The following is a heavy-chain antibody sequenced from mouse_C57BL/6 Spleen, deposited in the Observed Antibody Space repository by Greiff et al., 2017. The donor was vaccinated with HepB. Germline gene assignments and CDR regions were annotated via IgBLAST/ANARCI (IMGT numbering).Heavy chain of an antibody. CDR1: GYTFTSYG. J-gene: IGHJ4*01. CDR3: ARSGTAYYSNYDAMDY. Sequence: QVQLKQSGAELARPGASVKLSCKASGYTFTSYGISWVKQRTGQGLEWIGEIYPRSGNTYYNEKFNGKATLTADKSSSTAYMGLRSLTSEDSAVYVCARSGTAYYSNYDAMDYWGQGTSVTVSS. CDR2: IYPRSGNT. D-gene: IGHD2-5*01. V-gene: IGHV1-81*01.